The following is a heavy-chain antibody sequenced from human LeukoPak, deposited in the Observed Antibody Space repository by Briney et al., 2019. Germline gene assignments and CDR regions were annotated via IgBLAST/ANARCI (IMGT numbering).Heavy chain of an antibody. CDR2: ISGSGGST. J-gene: IGHJ4*02. CDR1: GFTFSSYV. CDR3: ARGRPHGNDY. D-gene: IGHD4-23*01. V-gene: IGHV3-23*01. Sequence: GGSLRLSCVASGFTFSSYVMSWVRQAPGKGLEWVSAISGSGGSTYYADSVKGRFSISRDNAKNTLYLQMNSLRVEDTAVYYCARGRPHGNDYWGQGTLVTVSS.